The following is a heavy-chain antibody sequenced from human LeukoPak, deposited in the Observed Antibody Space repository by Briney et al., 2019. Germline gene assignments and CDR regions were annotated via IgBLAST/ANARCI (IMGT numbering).Heavy chain of an antibody. D-gene: IGHD6-13*01. CDR2: IYHSGST. Sequence: SETLSLTCTVSGGSISSYYWSWIRQPPGKGLEWIGYIYHSGSTNYSPSLKSRVTISEDTSKNQFSLKLTSVTAADTVVYYCARHSAHSSTNDAFDIWGQGTMVTVSS. V-gene: IGHV4-59*01. CDR3: ARHSAHSSTNDAFDI. CDR1: GGSISSYY. J-gene: IGHJ3*02.